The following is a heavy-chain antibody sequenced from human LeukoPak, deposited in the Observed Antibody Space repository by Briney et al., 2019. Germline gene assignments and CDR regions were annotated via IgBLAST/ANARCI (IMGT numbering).Heavy chain of an antibody. CDR3: AKRGVRGSYYFDH. V-gene: IGHV3-30*02. CDR2: IRYDGSDK. CDR1: GFTFSDYG. D-gene: IGHD3-10*01. J-gene: IGHJ4*02. Sequence: PGGSLRLSCAASGFTFSDYGMHWVRQAPGRGLEWVSFIRYDGSDKHYADSVKGRFTISRDNSKNILYLQMNNLRAEDTAVYHCAKRGVRGSYYFDHWGQGTLVTVSS.